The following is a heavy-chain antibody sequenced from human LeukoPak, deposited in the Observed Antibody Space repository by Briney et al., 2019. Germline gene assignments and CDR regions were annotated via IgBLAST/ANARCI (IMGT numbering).Heavy chain of an antibody. CDR3: ATLTTVTQGYFDS. V-gene: IGHV4-59*08. J-gene: IGHJ4*02. CDR2: IYYTGST. CDR1: GGSISSYY. Sequence: SETLSLTCTVSGGSISSYYWSWVRQPPGKGLEWIGYIYYTGSTNYNPSLKSRLTISVDTSKNQFSLKLSSVTATDTAVCYCATLTTVTQGYFDSWGQGTLVTVSS. D-gene: IGHD4-17*01.